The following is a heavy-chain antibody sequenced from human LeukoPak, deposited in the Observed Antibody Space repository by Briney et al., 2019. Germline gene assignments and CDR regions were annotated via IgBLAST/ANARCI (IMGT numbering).Heavy chain of an antibody. J-gene: IGHJ4*02. V-gene: IGHV5-51*01. D-gene: IGHD2-21*02. CDR2: IYPGDSDT. CDR3: VRPVRVNGTCYSYYGH. Sequence: GESLKISCKGSGDKFFNYWIGWVRQKPGGGLEWMGIIYPGDSDTIYSPSFQGHVTLSADKSITTAYLQWSSLNASDTAMYYCVRPVRVNGTCYSYYGHWGQGTMVTVSS. CDR1: GDKFFNYW.